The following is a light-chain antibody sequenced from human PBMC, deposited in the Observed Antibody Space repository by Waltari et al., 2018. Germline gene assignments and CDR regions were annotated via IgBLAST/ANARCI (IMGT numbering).Light chain of an antibody. Sequence: DIVMTQSTDSLAVSLGERDTINCKSSESVLYSSNNKNYLAWYQQKPGQPPKLLIYWASTRESVVPDRFSGSGSGTDFTLTISSLQAEDVAVYYCQQYYSTPVTFGQGTKVEIK. CDR2: WAS. CDR3: QQYYSTPVT. J-gene: IGKJ1*01. V-gene: IGKV4-1*01. CDR1: ESVLYSSNNKNY.